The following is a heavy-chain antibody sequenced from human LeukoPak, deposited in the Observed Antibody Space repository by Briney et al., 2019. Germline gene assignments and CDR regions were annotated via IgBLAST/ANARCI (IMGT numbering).Heavy chain of an antibody. D-gene: IGHD1-26*01. J-gene: IGHJ6*02. Sequence: GGSLRLSCAASGFTVSSNYMSWVRQAPGKGLEWVSVIYSGGSTYYADSVERRFTISRDNSKNTLYLQMNSLRAEDTAVYYCARDRVTGATNNSYYYYGMDVWGQGTTVTVSS. V-gene: IGHV3-66*01. CDR3: ARDRVTGATNNSYYYYGMDV. CDR1: GFTVSSNY. CDR2: IYSGGST.